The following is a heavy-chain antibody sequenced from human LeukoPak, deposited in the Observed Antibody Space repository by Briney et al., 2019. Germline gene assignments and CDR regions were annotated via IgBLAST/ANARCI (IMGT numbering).Heavy chain of an antibody. V-gene: IGHV1-2*02. D-gene: IGHD3-9*01. CDR2: INPNSGGT. CDR1: GYTFTRYY. Sequence: GASVKVSCKASGYTFTRYYMHCGRQAPGQAREGMGGINPNSGGTPSATTLQGRVTMTRDTSIRTAYIELSRLRSDDTAVYYCASPGSSYDILTGPGYCDYWGQGTLVTVSS. CDR3: ASPGSSYDILTGPGYCDY. J-gene: IGHJ4*02.